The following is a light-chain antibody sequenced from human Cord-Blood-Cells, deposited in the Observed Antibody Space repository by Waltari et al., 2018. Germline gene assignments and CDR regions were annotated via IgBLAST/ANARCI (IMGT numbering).Light chain of an antibody. Sequence: DIVMTQSPDSLAVSLGERAPINCKSSQSVLYSSNNKNYLAWYQQKPGQPPKLLIYWASTRESGVPDRFSGSGSGTDFTLTISSLQAEDVAVYYCQQYYSTPPRTFGQGTKVEIK. CDR1: QSVLYSSNNKNY. J-gene: IGKJ1*01. CDR2: WAS. CDR3: QQYYSTPPRT. V-gene: IGKV4-1*01.